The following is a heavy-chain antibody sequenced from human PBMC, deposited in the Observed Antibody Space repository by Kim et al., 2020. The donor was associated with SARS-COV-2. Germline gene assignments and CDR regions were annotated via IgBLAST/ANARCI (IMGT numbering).Heavy chain of an antibody. J-gene: IGHJ4*02. Sequence: SETLSLTCTVSGGSISSSSYYWGWIRQPPGKGLEWIGSIYYSGSTYYNPSLKSRVTISVDTSKNQFSLKLSSVTAADTAVYYCARLAARTLPYIDYWGQGALVTVSS. D-gene: IGHD6-6*01. CDR3: ARLAARTLPYIDY. V-gene: IGHV4-39*01. CDR1: GGSISSSSYY. CDR2: IYYSGST.